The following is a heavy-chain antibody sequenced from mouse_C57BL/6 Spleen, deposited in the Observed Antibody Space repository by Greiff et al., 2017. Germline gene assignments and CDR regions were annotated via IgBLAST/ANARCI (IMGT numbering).Heavy chain of an antibody. J-gene: IGHJ4*01. V-gene: IGHV1-81*01. D-gene: IGHD1-1*01. CDR1: GYTFTSYG. Sequence: QVQLQQSGAELARPGASVKLSCKASGYTFTSYGISWVKQRPGPGLEWIGMISPKSGNTYYNEKFKGKATLTADKSSSTAYMELRSLTSEDSAVYFGARSRYDCIENAMDYWGQGTSVTVSS. CDR3: ARSRYDCIENAMDY. CDR2: ISPKSGNT.